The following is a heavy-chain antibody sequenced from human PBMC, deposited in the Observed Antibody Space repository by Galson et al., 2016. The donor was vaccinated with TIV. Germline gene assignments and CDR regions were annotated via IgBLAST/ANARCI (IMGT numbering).Heavy chain of an antibody. CDR3: SRGNWNYGMGGAMDV. CDR2: TYYTSQWNT. D-gene: IGHD1-7*01. CDR1: GDSVSGNTAA. Sequence: CAISGDSVSGNTAAWNWVRQSPSRGLEWLGRTYYTSQWNTDYAVSVKGRIIIRPDTSTNQVSLQLSSVIPDDTAVYYCSRGNWNYGMGGAMDVWGRGTTVTVSS. J-gene: IGHJ6*02. V-gene: IGHV6-1*01.